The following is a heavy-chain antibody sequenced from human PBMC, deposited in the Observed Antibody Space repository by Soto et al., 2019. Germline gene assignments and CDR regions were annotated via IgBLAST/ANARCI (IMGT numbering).Heavy chain of an antibody. V-gene: IGHV1-18*04. D-gene: IGHD6-19*01. J-gene: IGHJ4*02. CDR3: ARERLGSSGWTRYFDY. CDR1: GYTFTSYC. Sequence: ASVKVSCKASGYTFTSYCISWVLQAPGQGLEWMGWISAYNGNTNYAQKLQGRVTMTTDTSTSTAYMELRSLRSDDTAVYYCARERLGSSGWTRYFDYWGQGTLVTVSS. CDR2: ISAYNGNT.